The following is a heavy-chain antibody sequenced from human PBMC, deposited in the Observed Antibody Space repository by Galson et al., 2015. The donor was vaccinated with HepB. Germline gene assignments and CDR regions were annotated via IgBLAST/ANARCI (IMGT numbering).Heavy chain of an antibody. CDR3: ARAKGSGDGYNYLGY. J-gene: IGHJ4*02. D-gene: IGHD5-24*01. CDR1: GFTFRNYA. Sequence: SLRLSCAASGFTFRNYAMHWVRQAPGKGLEWVSVISYDGSNKYYADSVKGRFTISRDNSKNKLYLQMNSLRAEDTAVYYCARAKGSGDGYNYLGYWGQGTLVTVSS. V-gene: IGHV3-30*04. CDR2: ISYDGSNK.